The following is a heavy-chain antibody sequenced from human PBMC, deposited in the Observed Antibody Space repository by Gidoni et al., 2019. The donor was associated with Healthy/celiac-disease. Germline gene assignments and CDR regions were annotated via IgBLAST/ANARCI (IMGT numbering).Heavy chain of an antibody. V-gene: IGHV3-48*02. CDR3: ARGPYSGYDFVSWFDP. J-gene: IGHJ5*02. CDR1: GFTFSSYR. Sequence: EVQLVEPGGGLVQPGGSLRLSCAASGFTFSSYRMNWVRQAPGKGLECVSYIRSSSSTIYYADSVKGRFTISRDNAKNSLYLQMNSLSDEYTAVYYCARGPYSGYDFVSWFDPWGQGTLVTVSS. D-gene: IGHD5-12*01. CDR2: IRSSSSTI.